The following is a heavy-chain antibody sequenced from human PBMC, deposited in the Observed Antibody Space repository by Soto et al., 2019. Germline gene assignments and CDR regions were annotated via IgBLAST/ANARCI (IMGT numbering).Heavy chain of an antibody. Sequence: PGGSLRLSCAASGFTFSSYSMNWVRQAPGKGLEWVSSISSSSSYIYYADSVKGRFTISRDNSKNTLYLQMNSLRAEDTAVYYCARYSSSWCGRIDYWGQGTLVTVSS. V-gene: IGHV3-21*01. CDR1: GFTFSSYS. D-gene: IGHD6-13*01. CDR3: ARYSSSWCGRIDY. CDR2: ISSSSSYI. J-gene: IGHJ4*02.